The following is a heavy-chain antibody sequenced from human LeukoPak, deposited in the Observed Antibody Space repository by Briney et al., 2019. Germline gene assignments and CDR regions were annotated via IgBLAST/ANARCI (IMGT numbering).Heavy chain of an antibody. V-gene: IGHV3-30-3*01. CDR2: ISYDGNNQ. CDR1: AFTFSRYA. D-gene: IGHD2-2*02. CDR3: ARGGRDVVVPAAIAAFDI. Sequence: GGSLRLSCAASAFTFSRYAMHWVRQAPGKGLEWVALISYDGNNQYYADSVKGRFTISRDNSKNTLYLQMNSLRTEDTAVYYCARGGRDVVVPAAIAAFDIWGQGTMVTVSS. J-gene: IGHJ3*02.